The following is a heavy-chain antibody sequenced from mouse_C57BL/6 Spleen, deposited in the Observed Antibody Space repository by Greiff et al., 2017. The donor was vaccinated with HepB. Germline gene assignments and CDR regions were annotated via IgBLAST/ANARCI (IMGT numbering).Heavy chain of an antibody. Sequence: QVQLQQSGAELVKPGASVKLSCKASGYTFTTYSIHWMKQRPGKGLEWIGNIHPNSGDTKYNEKFKGKATLTVDKSSSTAYMQLSSLTSEDSAVYVCSSAIGGYVAFEYWGQGTPVTVSA. V-gene: IGHV1-53*01. CDR2: IHPNSGDT. D-gene: IGHD3-1*01. CDR1: GYTFTTYS. CDR3: SSAIGGYVAFEY. J-gene: IGHJ3*01.